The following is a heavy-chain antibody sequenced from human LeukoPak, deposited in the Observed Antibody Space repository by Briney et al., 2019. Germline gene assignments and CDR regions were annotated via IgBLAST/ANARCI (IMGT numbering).Heavy chain of an antibody. Sequence: GGSLRLSCAASGFTFSSYWMSWVRQAPGKGLEWVANIKQDGSEKYYVDSVKGRFTISRDNAKNSLYLQMNSLRAEDTAVYYCARHSIAVAGTPLGYWGQGTLVTVSS. J-gene: IGHJ4*02. CDR1: GFTFSSYW. D-gene: IGHD6-19*01. CDR3: ARHSIAVAGTPLGY. V-gene: IGHV3-7*01. CDR2: IKQDGSEK.